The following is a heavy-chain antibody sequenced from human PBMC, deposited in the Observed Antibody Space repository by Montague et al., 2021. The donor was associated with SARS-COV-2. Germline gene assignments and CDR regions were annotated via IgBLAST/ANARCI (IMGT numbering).Heavy chain of an antibody. D-gene: IGHD3-10*01. Sequence: SETLSLTCTVSGGSISSSSYYWGWIRQPPGKGLEWIGSIYYSGSTYYNPSLKGRVTISVDTSKNPFSLKLSSVTAADTAVYYCARDLRRGFDPWGQGTLVTVSS. CDR3: ARDLRRGFDP. J-gene: IGHJ5*02. V-gene: IGHV4-39*07. CDR2: IYYSGST. CDR1: GGSISSSSYY.